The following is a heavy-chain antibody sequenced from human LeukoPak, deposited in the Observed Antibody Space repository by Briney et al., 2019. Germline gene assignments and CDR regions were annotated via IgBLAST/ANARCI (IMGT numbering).Heavy chain of an antibody. V-gene: IGHV3-48*01. CDR1: GFTFSSYS. Sequence: GGSLRLSCAASGFTFSSYSMNWVSQAPGKGLEWVSYISSSSSTIYYADSVKGRFTISRDNAKNSLYLQMNSLRAEDTAVYYCARDLRSNVVVPAVIRPDFDYWGQGTLVTVSS. CDR3: ARDLRSNVVVPAVIRPDFDY. CDR2: ISSSSSTI. J-gene: IGHJ4*02. D-gene: IGHD2-2*02.